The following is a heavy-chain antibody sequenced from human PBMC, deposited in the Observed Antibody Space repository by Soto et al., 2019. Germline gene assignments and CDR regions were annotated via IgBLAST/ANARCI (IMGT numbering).Heavy chain of an antibody. V-gene: IGHV3-30*04. CDR2: ISYDGRNK. Sequence: QVQLVESGGGVVQPGRSLRLSCAASGFTFKSNAMHWVRQAPGKGLEWVAVISYDGRNKHYTDSVKGRFTISRDNSKNTLSLQMNGLRPEDTAVYYCTSSSVSDIVVVAAASELDYWGQGTLVTVSS. CDR3: TSSSVSDIVVVAAASELDY. CDR1: GFTFKSNA. D-gene: IGHD2-15*01. J-gene: IGHJ4*02.